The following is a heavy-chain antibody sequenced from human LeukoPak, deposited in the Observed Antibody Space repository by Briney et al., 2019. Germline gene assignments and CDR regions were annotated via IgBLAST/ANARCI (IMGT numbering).Heavy chain of an antibody. J-gene: IGHJ4*02. D-gene: IGHD3-3*01. V-gene: IGHV3-30*03. CDR2: ISNDGSRK. Sequence: GGSLRLSCAPSGFTFSRHGMHWVRQAPGKGLEWVAIISNDGSRKYYAHSVEGRFTISRDNSKNTLYLQMDSLRTEDTAVYYCARDRAWNYFDYWGQGTLVTVSS. CDR1: GFTFSRHG. CDR3: ARDRAWNYFDY.